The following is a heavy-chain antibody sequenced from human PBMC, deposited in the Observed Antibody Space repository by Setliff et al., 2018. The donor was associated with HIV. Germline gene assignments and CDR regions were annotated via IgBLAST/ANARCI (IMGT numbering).Heavy chain of an antibody. V-gene: IGHV4-39*07. J-gene: IGHJ6*03. D-gene: IGHD3-10*01. Sequence: LSLTCTVSGGSISSSSYYWGWIRQPPGKGLEWIGSIYYSGTTNYNPSLKSRVTISVDTSKNQFSLKLSSVTAADTAVYYCARDQGHGSGRSYYYYYMDVWGKGTTVTVSS. CDR3: ARDQGHGSGRSYYYYYMDV. CDR2: IYYSGTT. CDR1: GGSISSSSYY.